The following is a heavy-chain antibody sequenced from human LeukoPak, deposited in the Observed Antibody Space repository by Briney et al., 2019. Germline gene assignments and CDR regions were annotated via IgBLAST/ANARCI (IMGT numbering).Heavy chain of an antibody. D-gene: IGHD3-10*01. Sequence: GGSLRLSCAASGFTFSTDSMNWFRQAPGKGLEWVSSISSSSTYISYADSVKGRFTIPRDNAKNSLYLQMNSLRAEDTAVYYCARDPYSSGSYWGQGTLVTVSS. CDR2: ISSSSTYI. CDR3: ARDPYSSGSY. J-gene: IGHJ4*02. V-gene: IGHV3-21*01. CDR1: GFTFSTDS.